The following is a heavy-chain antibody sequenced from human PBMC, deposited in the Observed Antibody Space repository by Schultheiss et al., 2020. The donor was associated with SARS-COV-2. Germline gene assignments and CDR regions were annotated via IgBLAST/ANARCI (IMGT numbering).Heavy chain of an antibody. D-gene: IGHD2-2*01. Sequence: GESLKISCAASGFTFSNSDMNWVRQAPGKGLEWVSGVSWNGSRKHYADSVKGRFIISRDNAKNSLYLQMNSLRAEDTAVYYCARGNPGYCSSTSCPDHDYWGQGTLVTVSS. J-gene: IGHJ4*02. CDR2: VSWNGSRK. CDR3: ARGNPGYCSSTSCPDHDY. CDR1: GFTFSNSD. V-gene: IGHV3-19*01.